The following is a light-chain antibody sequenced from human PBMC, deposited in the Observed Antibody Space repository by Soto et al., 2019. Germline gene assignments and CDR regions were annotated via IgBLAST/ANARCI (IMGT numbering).Light chain of an antibody. Sequence: EVVLTQSPATLSLSPGDRATLPCRASQSVSSHFAWYQQKSGQAPRLLIYDASKRATGIPARFSGSGSGTDFTLTISSLEPEDFAVYYCQQRSNWPTFGQGTRLEIK. J-gene: IGKJ5*01. CDR1: QSVSSH. CDR2: DAS. V-gene: IGKV3-11*01. CDR3: QQRSNWPT.